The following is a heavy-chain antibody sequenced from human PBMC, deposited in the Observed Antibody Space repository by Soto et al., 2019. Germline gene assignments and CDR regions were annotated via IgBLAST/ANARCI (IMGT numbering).Heavy chain of an antibody. CDR2: IYYSGST. CDR3: ARHSSGKRGYCDY. J-gene: IGHJ4*02. Sequence: SETLSLTCTVSGGSISSSSYYWGWIRQPPGKGLEWIGSIYYSGSTYYNPSLKSRVTISVDTSKNQFSLKLSSVTAADTAVYYCARHSSGKRGYCDYWGQGTLVTVSS. D-gene: IGHD3-10*01. CDR1: GGSISSSSYY. V-gene: IGHV4-39*01.